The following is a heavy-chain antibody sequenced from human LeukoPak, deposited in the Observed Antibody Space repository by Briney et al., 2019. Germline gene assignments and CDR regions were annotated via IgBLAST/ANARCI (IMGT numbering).Heavy chain of an antibody. V-gene: IGHV3-48*01. J-gene: IGHJ4*02. CDR2: ISSSSSTI. D-gene: IGHD3-10*01. Sequence: PGGSLRLSCAASGFTFSSYSMNWVRQAPGKGLEWVSYISSSSSTIYYADSVKGRFTISRDNAKNSLYLQMNSLRAEDTAVYYCARSVMVWGVIIPFDYWGQGTLVTVSS. CDR1: GFTFSSYS. CDR3: ARSVMVWGVIIPFDY.